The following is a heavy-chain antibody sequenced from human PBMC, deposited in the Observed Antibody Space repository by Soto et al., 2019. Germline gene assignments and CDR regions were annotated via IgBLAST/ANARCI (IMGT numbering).Heavy chain of an antibody. J-gene: IGHJ6*02. Sequence: GESLKISCKGSGYSFTTYWISWVRQMPGKGLEWMGRIDPSDSDTKYSPTFQGHVTMSADKSISTAYLQWSSLKASDTAMYYCARLVVVPGGMSQYYYYGLDVWGQGTTVTVSS. CDR1: GYSFTTYW. V-gene: IGHV5-10-1*01. D-gene: IGHD2-2*01. CDR2: IDPSDSDT. CDR3: ARLVVVPGGMSQYYYYGLDV.